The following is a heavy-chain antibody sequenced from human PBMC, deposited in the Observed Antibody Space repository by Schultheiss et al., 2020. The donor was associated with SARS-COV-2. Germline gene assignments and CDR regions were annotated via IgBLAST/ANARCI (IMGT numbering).Heavy chain of an antibody. CDR1: GFTFSSYA. CDR3: AKRNYYYYHMDV. J-gene: IGHJ6*03. V-gene: IGHV3-23*01. CDR2: ISGSGGST. Sequence: ETLSLTCAASGFTFSSYAMGWVRQAPGKGLELVSAISGSGGSTYYADSVKGRFTISRDNSKNTLYLQMNSLRAEDTAIYYCAKRNYYYYHMDVWGKGTTVTVSS.